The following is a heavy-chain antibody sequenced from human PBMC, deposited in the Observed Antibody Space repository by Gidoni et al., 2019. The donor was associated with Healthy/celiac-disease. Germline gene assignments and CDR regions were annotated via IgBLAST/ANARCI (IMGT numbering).Heavy chain of an antibody. J-gene: IGHJ4*02. CDR2: ISYDGSNK. Sequence: QVQLVESGGGVVQPGRSLRLSCAASGFTFSSYAMHWVRQAPGKGLEWVAVISYDGSNKYYADSVKGRFTISRDNSKNTLYLQMNSLRAEDTAVYYCARDLQAVAAAGTAPSNYWGQGTLVTVSS. V-gene: IGHV3-30-3*01. D-gene: IGHD6-13*01. CDR3: ARDLQAVAAAGTAPSNY. CDR1: GFTFSSYA.